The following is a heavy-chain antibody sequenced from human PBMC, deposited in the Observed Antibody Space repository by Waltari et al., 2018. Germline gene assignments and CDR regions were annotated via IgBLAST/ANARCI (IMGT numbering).Heavy chain of an antibody. CDR1: GFTVSNTY. CDR2: IYSGGIT. CDR3: TRGSLDY. V-gene: IGHV3-53*02. Sequence: EVQLVETGGGLIKPGGSLRLSCAASGFTVSNTYLTWVRQAPGKGLEWVSLIYSGGITDYADSVKGRFTISRDNSKNTLYLQMNSLRPEDTAVYYCTRGSLDYWGQGTLVTVSS. J-gene: IGHJ4*02.